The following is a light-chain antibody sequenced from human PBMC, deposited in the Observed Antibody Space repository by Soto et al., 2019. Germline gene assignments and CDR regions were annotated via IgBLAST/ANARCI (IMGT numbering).Light chain of an antibody. CDR2: EVS. V-gene: IGLV2-8*01. J-gene: IGLJ1*01. Sequence: QSVLTQPPSASGSPGQSVTISCTGTSSDVGGYNYVSWYQQHPGKAPKLMIYEVSKRPSGVPDRFSGSKSGNTASPTVSGLQAEDEADYYCISYAGSNLLYVFGTGTKVTVL. CDR3: ISYAGSNLLYV. CDR1: SSDVGGYNY.